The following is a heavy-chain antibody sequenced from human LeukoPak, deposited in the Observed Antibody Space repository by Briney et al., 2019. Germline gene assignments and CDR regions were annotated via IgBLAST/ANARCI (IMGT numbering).Heavy chain of an antibody. CDR1: SGSIDSSSYF. V-gene: IGHV4-39*01. Sequence: SETLSLTCTVSSGSIDSSSYFWAWIRQPPGKGLEWVGTIHYSGTTYYNPSLKSRVTISVDTSKNQFSLRLTSVTAADTAVYYCARPLPQSRVVDDALDIWGQGTMVTVSS. J-gene: IGHJ3*02. CDR3: ARPLPQSRVVDDALDI. CDR2: IHYSGTT.